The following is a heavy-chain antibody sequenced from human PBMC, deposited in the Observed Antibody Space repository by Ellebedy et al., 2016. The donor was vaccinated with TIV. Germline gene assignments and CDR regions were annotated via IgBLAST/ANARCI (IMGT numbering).Heavy chain of an antibody. CDR1: GVSISSSDYY. D-gene: IGHD4-17*01. Sequence: PSETLSLTCTVSGVSISSSDYYWGWIRQPPGKGLEWIGSVNYVGSAYYNPSLKSRLTISLDTSKSQFSLKLSSVTAADTAVYYCARRPVSGDYEVPFDYWGQGTLVTVSS. CDR3: ARRPVSGDYEVPFDY. V-gene: IGHV4-39*01. J-gene: IGHJ4*02. CDR2: VNYVGSA.